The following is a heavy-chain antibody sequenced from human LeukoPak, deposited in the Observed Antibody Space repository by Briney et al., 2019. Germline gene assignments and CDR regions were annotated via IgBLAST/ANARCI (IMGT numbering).Heavy chain of an antibody. CDR1: GYTFTSYY. D-gene: IGHD5-12*01. Sequence: ASVKVSCKASGYTFTSYYMHWVRQAPGQGLEWMGIINPRGGSTSYAQKFQGRVTMTRNTFISTAYMELSSLRSEDTAVYYCARAPSGYDSGEDYFDYWGQGTLVTVSS. V-gene: IGHV1-46*01. CDR3: ARAPSGYDSGEDYFDY. CDR2: INPRGGST. J-gene: IGHJ4*02.